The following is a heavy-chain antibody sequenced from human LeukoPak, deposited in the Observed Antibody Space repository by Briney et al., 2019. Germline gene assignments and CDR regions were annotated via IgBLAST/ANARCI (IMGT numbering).Heavy chain of an antibody. Sequence: GGSLRLSCAASGFTVSTNYMSWVRQAPGKGLECVSVIYSGGSTYYADSVKGRFTISRDHSKNTLYLQMNSLRAEDTAVYYCAREGGNSFGGAFDVWGQGTMATVSS. D-gene: IGHD4-23*01. CDR1: GFTVSTNY. CDR2: IYSGGST. CDR3: AREGGNSFGGAFDV. J-gene: IGHJ3*01. V-gene: IGHV3-53*01.